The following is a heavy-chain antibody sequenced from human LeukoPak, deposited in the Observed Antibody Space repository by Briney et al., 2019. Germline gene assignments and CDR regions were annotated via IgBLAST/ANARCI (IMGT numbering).Heavy chain of an antibody. V-gene: IGHV4-34*01. D-gene: IGHD3-22*01. CDR1: GGSISSYY. CDR3: ARHRADYYDSSGHRDAFDI. Sequence: SETLSLTCTVSGGSISSYYWSWIRQPPGKGLEWIGEINHSGSTNYNPSLKSRVTISVDTSKNQFSLKLSSVTAADTAVYYCARHRADYYDSSGHRDAFDIWGQGTMVTVSS. J-gene: IGHJ3*02. CDR2: INHSGST.